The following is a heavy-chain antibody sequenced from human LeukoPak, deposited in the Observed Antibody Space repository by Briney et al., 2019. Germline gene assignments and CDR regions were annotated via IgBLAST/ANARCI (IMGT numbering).Heavy chain of an antibody. CDR1: GFTFSSYA. V-gene: IGHV3-23*01. D-gene: IGHD2-2*02. J-gene: IGHJ5*02. CDR2: ISGSGGNT. CDR3: AGSPVVVVPAAIPGTNWFDP. Sequence: GGSLRLSCAASGFTFSSYAMSWVRQAPGKGLERVSAISGSGGNTYYADSVKGRFTISRDNSKNTLYLQMNSLRAEDTAVYYCAGSPVVVVPAAIPGTNWFDPWGQGTLVTVSS.